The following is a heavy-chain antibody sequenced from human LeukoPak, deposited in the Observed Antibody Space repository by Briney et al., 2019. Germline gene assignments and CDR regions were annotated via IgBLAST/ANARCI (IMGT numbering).Heavy chain of an antibody. CDR3: ARDEYYYDSSGYQPRFHY. CDR2: IYIDGSIT. D-gene: IGHD3-22*01. Sequence: GGSLRLSCVASGFTFNSYWMHWVRQAPGKGLVWVSRIYIDGSITSYADSVKGRFTISRDNAKNTLYLQMNRLRAEDTAVYYCARDEYYYDSSGYQPRFHYWGQGALVTVSS. J-gene: IGHJ4*02. CDR1: GFTFNSYW. V-gene: IGHV3-74*01.